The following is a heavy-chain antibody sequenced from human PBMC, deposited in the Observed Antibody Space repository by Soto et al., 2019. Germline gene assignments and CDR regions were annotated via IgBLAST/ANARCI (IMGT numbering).Heavy chain of an antibody. CDR1: GGSVSSGNYY. J-gene: IGHJ4*02. V-gene: IGHV4-30-4*01. CDR2: IYYSGST. Sequence: SETLSLTCTVSGGSVSSGNYYWSWIRQPPGKGLEWIGYIYYSGSTYYNPSLKSRVTISVDTSKNQFSLKLSSVTAADTAVYYCARENRGTVTSFDYWGQGTLVTVSS. CDR3: ARENRGTVTSFDY. D-gene: IGHD4-17*01.